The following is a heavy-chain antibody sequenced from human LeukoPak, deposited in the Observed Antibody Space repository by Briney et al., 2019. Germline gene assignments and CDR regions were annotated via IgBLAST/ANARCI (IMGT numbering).Heavy chain of an antibody. CDR1: GFTFDDYA. CDR3: AKSSYYDSSGYYREYYFDQ. Sequence: GGSLRLSCAASGFTFDDYAMHWVRQAPGKGLEWVSSISGGGGSTYYADSVKGRVTVSRDNSKSTLYLQMNSLRAEDTAVYYCAKSSYYDSSGYYREYYFDQWGQGTLVTVSS. CDR2: ISGGGGST. J-gene: IGHJ4*02. V-gene: IGHV3-23*01. D-gene: IGHD3-22*01.